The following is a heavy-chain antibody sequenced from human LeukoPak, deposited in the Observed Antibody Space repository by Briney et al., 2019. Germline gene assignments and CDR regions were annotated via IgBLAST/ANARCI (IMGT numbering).Heavy chain of an antibody. D-gene: IGHD6-19*01. CDR3: AKDLSSGWGRFDC. CDR2: ISGGGATT. J-gene: IGHJ4*02. CDR1: GFTFTSYV. V-gene: IGHV3-23*01. Sequence: GGSLRLSCAASGFTFTSYVLSWVRQAPGKGLEWVSSISGGGATTYYADPVRGRFTISRDNSKNTLYLQMNSLRAEDTALYYCAKDLSSGWGRFDCWGQGTLVTVSS.